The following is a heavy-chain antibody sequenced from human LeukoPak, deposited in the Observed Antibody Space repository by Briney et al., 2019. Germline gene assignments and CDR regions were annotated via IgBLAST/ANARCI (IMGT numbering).Heavy chain of an antibody. CDR3: ARGRGYSQSNWVDP. CDR2: ISYDGSNK. Sequence: GESLRLSCAASALTFSSYGMEWVRHADGKGLEWEAVISYDGSNKYYADSVKGRFTISRDNSKNTLYLQMNSLRAEDTAVYYCARGRGYSQSNWVDPWGQGTMVTVSS. CDR1: ALTFSSYG. V-gene: IGHV3-30*03. J-gene: IGHJ5*02. D-gene: IGHD5-18*01.